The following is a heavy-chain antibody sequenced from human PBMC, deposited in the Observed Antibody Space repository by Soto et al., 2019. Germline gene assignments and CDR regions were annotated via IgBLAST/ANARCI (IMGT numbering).Heavy chain of an antibody. CDR2: ISPNSGDT. V-gene: IGHV1-2*02. D-gene: IGHD1-26*01. J-gene: IGHJ5*02. CDR1: GYTFTGYY. Sequence: GASVKVSCKASGYTFTGYYMHWVRQAPGQGLEWMGWISPNSGDTSFVQKFQGRVTMTRDTSISTAYMELSRLRSDDTAVYYCARGVGGTGFNNGFDPWGQGTLGTGS. CDR3: ARGVGGTGFNNGFDP.